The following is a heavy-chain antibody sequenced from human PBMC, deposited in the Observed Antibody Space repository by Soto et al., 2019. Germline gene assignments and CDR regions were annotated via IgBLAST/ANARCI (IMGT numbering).Heavy chain of an antibody. CDR2: ISYRGNT. J-gene: IGHJ2*01. V-gene: IGHV4-59*11. CDR1: GGSISNHY. Sequence: QVQLQESGPGLVKPSETLSLTCTVSGGSISNHYWNWIRQPPGKGLEWIGYISYRGNTNYNPSLTSRATMSVGMSKNQVSLNLTSVTAADTAVYYCARDVNDFWSGDTWYLDLWGRGTLVTVSS. CDR3: ARDVNDFWSGDTWYLDL. D-gene: IGHD3-3*01.